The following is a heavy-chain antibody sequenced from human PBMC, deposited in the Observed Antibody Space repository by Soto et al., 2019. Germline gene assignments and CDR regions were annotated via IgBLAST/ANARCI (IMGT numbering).Heavy chain of an antibody. Sequence: SETLSLTCTVSGDSINSADYYWSWLRQPPGKGLEWIGYIYYSRSDYYNPSLGRRATITIDTSRNQFSLNLMSVTAADTAVYYCARVVQFYDSSGYSFYYFDYWGQGTLVTVSS. J-gene: IGHJ4*02. CDR3: ARVVQFYDSSGYSFYYFDY. CDR2: IYYSRSD. D-gene: IGHD3-22*01. CDR1: GDSINSADYY. V-gene: IGHV4-30-4*01.